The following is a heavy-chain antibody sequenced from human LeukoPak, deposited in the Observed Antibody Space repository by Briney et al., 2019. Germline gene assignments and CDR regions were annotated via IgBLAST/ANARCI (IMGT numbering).Heavy chain of an antibody. J-gene: IGHJ5*02. CDR1: GSIISTYW. V-gene: IGHV5-51*01. CDR3: ARLVSSGRFDP. CDR2: IYSGDSDA. D-gene: IGHD3-22*01. Sequence: GAALEICCKGSGSIISTYWIGGGRPLRGKGLEWMGIIYSGDSDARYSPSFQGQVTMSADKSISTAYLQWSSLKASDTAMSYCARLVSSGRFDPWGQGTLVTVSS.